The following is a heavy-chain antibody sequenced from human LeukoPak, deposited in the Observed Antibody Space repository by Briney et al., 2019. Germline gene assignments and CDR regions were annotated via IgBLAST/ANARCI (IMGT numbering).Heavy chain of an antibody. J-gene: IGHJ4*02. CDR2: IYFSGST. CDR3: ARRHYGGNGYAY. D-gene: IGHD4-23*01. CDR1: GGSISSYY. V-gene: IGHV4-59*08. Sequence: SETLSLTCTVSGGSISSYYWSWIRQPPGKGLEWIGYIYFSGSTNYNPSLKSRVTISVDTSKNQFSLNLSSVTAADTAVYYCARRHYGGNGYAYWGQGTLVTVSS.